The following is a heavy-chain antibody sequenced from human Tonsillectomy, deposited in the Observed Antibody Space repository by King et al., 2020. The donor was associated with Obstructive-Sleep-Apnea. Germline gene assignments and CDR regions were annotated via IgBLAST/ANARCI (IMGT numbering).Heavy chain of an antibody. D-gene: IGHD6-19*01. CDR1: GFTVSSNY. Sequence: VQLVESGGGLVQPGGSLRLSCAVSGFTVSSNYMSWVRQAPGKGLEWVSVIYSDGATYYADSVKGRFTISRDNSKNTLYLQMNSLRAEDTAVYYCTRDRGGVAGTWGQGALVTVSS. CDR3: TRDRGGVAGT. J-gene: IGHJ4*02. CDR2: IYSDGAT. V-gene: IGHV3-66*01.